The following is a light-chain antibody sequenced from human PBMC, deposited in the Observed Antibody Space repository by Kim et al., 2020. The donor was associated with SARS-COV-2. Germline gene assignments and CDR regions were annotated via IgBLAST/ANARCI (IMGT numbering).Light chain of an antibody. J-gene: IGLJ2*01. CDR1: KLGDKY. Sequence: VSLGQTASISCSGDKLGDKYACWYQQKPGQSSVLVIYQDSKRPSGIPERFSGSNSGNAAPLTISGTQAMDEADYYCQAWDSSTYVVFGGGTQLTVL. V-gene: IGLV3-1*01. CDR3: QAWDSSTYVV. CDR2: QDS.